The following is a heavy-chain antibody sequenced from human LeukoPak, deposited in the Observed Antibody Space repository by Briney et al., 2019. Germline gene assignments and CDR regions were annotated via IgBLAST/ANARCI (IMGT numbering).Heavy chain of an antibody. D-gene: IGHD6-19*01. CDR2: FDPEDGET. Sequence: LPELYMRRARRSPEHEIKKMGGFDPEDGETIYAQKFQGRVTMTEDTSTDTAYMELSSLRSEDTAVYYCATATLAVADAFDIWGQGTMVTVSS. CDR1: LPELY. J-gene: IGHJ3*02. CDR3: ATATLAVADAFDI. V-gene: IGHV1-24*01.